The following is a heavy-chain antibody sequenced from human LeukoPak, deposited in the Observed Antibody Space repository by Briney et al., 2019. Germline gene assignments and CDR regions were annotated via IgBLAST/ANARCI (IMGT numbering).Heavy chain of an antibody. V-gene: IGHV1-69*05. D-gene: IGHD6-6*01. CDR3: ARDEYSSSSVEAFDI. CDR2: VIPIFGTA. J-gene: IGHJ3*02. Sequence: ASVTVSCKASGGTFSSYAISWVRQAPGQGLEWMGGVIPIFGTANYAQKFQGRVTITTDESTSTAYMELSSLRSEDTAVYYCARDEYSSSSVEAFDIWGQGTMVTVSS. CDR1: GGTFSSYA.